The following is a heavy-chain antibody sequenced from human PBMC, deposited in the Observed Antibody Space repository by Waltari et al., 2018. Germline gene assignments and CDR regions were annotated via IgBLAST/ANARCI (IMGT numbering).Heavy chain of an antibody. CDR3: ARPSSGSHNY. CDR2: IYSGGDA. D-gene: IGHD1-26*01. CDR1: GFPVGNNY. V-gene: IGHV3-66*01. J-gene: IGHJ4*02. Sequence: DVQLVESGGGLVQPGGSLRLSCAASGFPVGNNYMSWVRQRPGKGLEWVSLIYSGGDAFYADSVKGRFTISRDNSKNTLYLQMNSLRAEDTAVYYCARPSSGSHNYWGRGTLVTVSS.